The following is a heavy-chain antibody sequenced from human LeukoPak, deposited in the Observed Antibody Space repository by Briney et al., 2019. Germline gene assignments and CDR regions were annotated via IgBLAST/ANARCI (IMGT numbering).Heavy chain of an antibody. CDR3: AKAGSSSTYYFDY. J-gene: IGHJ4*02. D-gene: IGHD6-6*01. CDR2: ISTSSGT. CDR1: GFTLSSYV. V-gene: IGHV3-23*01. Sequence: GGSPRLSSAASGFTLSSYVMRWVRQPPGKGLEWVSTISTSSGTYYADSVTGRFTISRDNSKNTVYLQMNSLRAEDTAIYYCAKAGSSSTYYFDYWGQGALVTVSS.